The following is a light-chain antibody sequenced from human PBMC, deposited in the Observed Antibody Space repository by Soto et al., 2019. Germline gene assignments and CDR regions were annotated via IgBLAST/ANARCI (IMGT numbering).Light chain of an antibody. J-gene: IGKJ1*01. CDR1: QSVSSSY. V-gene: IGKV3-20*01. Sequence: EIVLTQSPGTLSLSPGERATLSCRAGQSVSSSYLAWYQQKPGQAPRLLIYGASSRATGISDRFSGSGSGTDFTLTISRLEPEDFAVYYCQQYGSAPPTFGQGTKVDIK. CDR2: GAS. CDR3: QQYGSAPPT.